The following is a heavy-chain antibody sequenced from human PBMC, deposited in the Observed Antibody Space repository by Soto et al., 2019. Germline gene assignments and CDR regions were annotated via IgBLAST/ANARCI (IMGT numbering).Heavy chain of an antibody. Sequence: QVQLVQSGAEVKKPGASVKVSCKTSGYTFTNHGINWVRQAPGQGLEWMGWINPYNANVNYAQKLQGRVTMTTDTSTGKANMDRRSLTSDAPAAYSCAGDRAAGIGGEAFDTWGQGKRVTASS. CDR3: AGDRAAGIGGEAFDT. J-gene: IGHJ3*02. CDR1: GYTFTNHG. D-gene: IGHD3-16*01. CDR2: INPYNANV. V-gene: IGHV1-18*04.